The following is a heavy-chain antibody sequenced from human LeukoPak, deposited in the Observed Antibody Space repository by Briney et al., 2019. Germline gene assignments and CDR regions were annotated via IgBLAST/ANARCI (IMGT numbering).Heavy chain of an antibody. Sequence: SETLSLTCTVSGGSISSGSYYWSWIRQPAGKGLEWIGRIYTSGSTNYNPSLKSRVTISVDTSKNQFSLKLSSVTAADTAVYYCARGSIAALVWGQGTMVTVSS. J-gene: IGHJ3*01. V-gene: IGHV4-61*02. CDR1: GGSISSGSYY. CDR2: IYTSGST. D-gene: IGHD6-13*01. CDR3: ARGSIAALV.